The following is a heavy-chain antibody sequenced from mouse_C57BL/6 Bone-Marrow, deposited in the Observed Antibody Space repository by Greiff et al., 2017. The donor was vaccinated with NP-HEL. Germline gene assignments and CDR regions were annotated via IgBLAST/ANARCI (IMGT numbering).Heavy chain of an antibody. Sequence: EVQLQQSGPELVKPGASVKIPCKASGYTFTDYNMDWVKQSHGKSLEWIGDINPNNGGTIYNQKFKGKATLTVDKSSSTAYMELRSLTSEDTAVYYCAREDLIYYGNYWYFDVWGTGTTVTVSS. CDR2: INPNNGGT. J-gene: IGHJ1*03. CDR3: AREDLIYYGNYWYFDV. CDR1: GYTFTDYN. V-gene: IGHV1-18*01. D-gene: IGHD1-1*01.